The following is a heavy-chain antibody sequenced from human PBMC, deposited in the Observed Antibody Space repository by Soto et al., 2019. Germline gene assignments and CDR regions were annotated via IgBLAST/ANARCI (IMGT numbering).Heavy chain of an antibody. V-gene: IGHV1-69*02. D-gene: IGHD6-13*01. CDR1: GGTFSRST. J-gene: IGHJ4*02. Sequence: QVQLVQSGAEVQKPVSSVKVSCKASGGTFSRSTISWVRQAPGQGLEWMGRIIPILGIANYAQKFQGRVTITADKSTSTAYMELSSLRSEDTAVYYCASLAAAGPYWGQGTLVTVSS. CDR2: IIPILGIA. CDR3: ASLAAAGPY.